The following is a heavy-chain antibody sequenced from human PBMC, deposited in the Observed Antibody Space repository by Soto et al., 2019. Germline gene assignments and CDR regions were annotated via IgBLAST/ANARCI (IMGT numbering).Heavy chain of an antibody. V-gene: IGHV3-48*01. CDR1: GFTFSSYS. J-gene: IGHJ5*02. CDR2: ISSSSSTI. CDR3: ARDPPHIDGDYDLNWFDP. Sequence: EVQLVESGGGLVQPGGSLRLSCAASGFTFSSYSMNWVRQAPGKGLEWVSYISSSSSTIYYADSVKGRFTISRDNAKNPLYLQMNSLRAEDTAVYYCARDPPHIDGDYDLNWFDPWGQGTLVTVSS. D-gene: IGHD4-17*01.